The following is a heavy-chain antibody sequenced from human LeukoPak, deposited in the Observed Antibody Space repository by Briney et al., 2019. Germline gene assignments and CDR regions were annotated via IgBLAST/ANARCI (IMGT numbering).Heavy chain of an antibody. CDR2: IYYSGST. J-gene: IGHJ4*02. D-gene: IGHD6-19*01. Sequence: PSETLSLTCTVSGGSVSSSSYYWGWIRQPPGKGLEWIGSIYYSGSTDYNPSLKSRVIISVDTSKKQFSLKLTSVTAADTAVYYCARRAYSSGRIDCWGQGTLVTVSS. CDR1: GGSVSSSSYY. CDR3: ARRAYSSGRIDC. V-gene: IGHV4-39*01.